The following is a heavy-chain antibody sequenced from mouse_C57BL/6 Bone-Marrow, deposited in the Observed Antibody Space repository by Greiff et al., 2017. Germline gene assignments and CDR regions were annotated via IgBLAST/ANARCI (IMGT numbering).Heavy chain of an antibody. CDR1: GYTFTDYY. CDR3: ARPGDYDDGGFDY. Sequence: QVQLQQPGAELVRPGASVKLSCKASGYTFTDYYINWVKQRPGQGLEWIARIYPGSGNTYYNEQFKGKATLTAEKASSTAYMQLSSLTSEDSAVYYCARPGDYDDGGFDYWGQGTTLTVSS. J-gene: IGHJ2*01. CDR2: IYPGSGNT. D-gene: IGHD2-4*01. V-gene: IGHV1-76*01.